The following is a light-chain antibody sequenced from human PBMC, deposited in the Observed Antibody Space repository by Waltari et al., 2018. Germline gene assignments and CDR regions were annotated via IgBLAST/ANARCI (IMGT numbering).Light chain of an antibody. V-gene: IGLV2-14*01. CDR1: SGDVGRHNY. CDR2: DVT. J-gene: IGLJ2*01. CDR3: SSYTSDTTLI. Sequence: QSALTQPASVSGSPGQSITITCTGTSGDVGRHNYVSWFQQHPGKAPKLMIYDVTKRPSGISDRFSGSKSGNTASLTISGLQADDEADYYCSSYTSDTTLIFGGGTELTVL.